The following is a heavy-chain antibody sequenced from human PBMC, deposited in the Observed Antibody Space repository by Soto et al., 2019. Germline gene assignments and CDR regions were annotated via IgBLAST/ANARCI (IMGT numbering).Heavy chain of an antibody. D-gene: IGHD5-12*01. J-gene: IGHJ4*02. CDR2: IKSKTDGGTT. Sequence: SVSNAWMNWVRPAPGKGLEWVGRIKSKTDGGTTDYAAPVKGRFTISRDDSKNTLYLQMNSLKTEDTAVYYCTTDLTFYVDIVATTPFDYWGQGTLVTVSS. V-gene: IGHV3-15*07. CDR1: SVSNAW. CDR3: TTDLTFYVDIVATTPFDY.